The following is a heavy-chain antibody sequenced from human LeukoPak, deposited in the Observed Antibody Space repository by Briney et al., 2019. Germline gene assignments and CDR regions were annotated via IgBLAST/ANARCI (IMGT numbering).Heavy chain of an antibody. D-gene: IGHD1-26*01. CDR3: AKKSGGPSPFDY. CDR2: ISGSGTRR. J-gene: IGHJ4*02. CDR1: GFTFSSYG. Sequence: GGTLRLSCAASGFTFSSYGMSWVRQAPGKGLEWVSDISGSGTRRNYADSVKGRFTISRDNSKNTLYLQMNSLRAEDTAVYYCAKKSGGPSPFDYWGQGTLVTVSS. V-gene: IGHV3-23*01.